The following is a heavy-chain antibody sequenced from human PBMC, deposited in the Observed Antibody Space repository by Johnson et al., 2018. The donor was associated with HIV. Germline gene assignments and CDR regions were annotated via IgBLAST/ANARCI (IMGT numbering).Heavy chain of an antibody. Sequence: QVQLVESGGGVVQPGGSLRLSCAASGFTFSSYGMHWVRQAPGKGLEWVAFIRYDGSNKYYADSVKGRFTISRDNSKNTLYLQMNSLRAEDTAVYYCARDSSPTSYYDSSDAFDVWGQGTMVTVSS. V-gene: IGHV3-30*02. CDR2: IRYDGSNK. CDR1: GFTFSSYG. CDR3: ARDSSPTSYYDSSDAFDV. D-gene: IGHD3-22*01. J-gene: IGHJ3*01.